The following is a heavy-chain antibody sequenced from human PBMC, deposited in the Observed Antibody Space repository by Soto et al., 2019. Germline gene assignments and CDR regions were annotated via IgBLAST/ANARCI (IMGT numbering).Heavy chain of an antibody. Sequence: SETLSLTCAVSGGSINRSNWGSWVRQPPGKGLEWIGEIYHSGSTNFNPSLKRRVTISVDKSKNQFSLKLSSVTAADTAVYYCARVSGSYYYGMDVRGQGTKVTVSS. CDR3: ARVSGSYYYGMDV. D-gene: IGHD3-10*01. V-gene: IGHV4-4*02. J-gene: IGHJ6*02. CDR2: IYHSGST. CDR1: GGSINRSNW.